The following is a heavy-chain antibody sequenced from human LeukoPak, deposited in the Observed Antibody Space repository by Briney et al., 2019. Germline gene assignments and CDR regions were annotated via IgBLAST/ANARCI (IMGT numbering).Heavy chain of an antibody. CDR3: ARASHSSGYYTLDY. D-gene: IGHD3-22*01. J-gene: IGHJ4*02. Sequence: ASVKVSCKASVYTITDYYIHWVRQAPGQRLECMGWINPNSGDTNYAQNFQGRVTMTRDTSISTVYMELNRLRSDDAAVYYCARASHSSGYYTLDYWGQGTLVTVSS. CDR2: INPNSGDT. CDR1: VYTITDYY. V-gene: IGHV1-2*02.